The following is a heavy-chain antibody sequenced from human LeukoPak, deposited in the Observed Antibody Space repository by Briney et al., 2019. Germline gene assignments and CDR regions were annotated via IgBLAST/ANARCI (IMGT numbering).Heavy chain of an antibody. CDR2: INHSGST. CDR3: ARSAIAVAGTLDWFDP. V-gene: IGHV4-34*01. Sequence: SETLSLTCAVYGGSFSGYYWSWIRQPPGKGLEWIGEINHSGSTNYNPSLKSRVTISVDTSKNQFSLKLSSVTAADTAVYYCARSAIAVAGTLDWFDPWGQGTLVTVSS. D-gene: IGHD6-19*01. J-gene: IGHJ5*02. CDR1: GGSFSGYY.